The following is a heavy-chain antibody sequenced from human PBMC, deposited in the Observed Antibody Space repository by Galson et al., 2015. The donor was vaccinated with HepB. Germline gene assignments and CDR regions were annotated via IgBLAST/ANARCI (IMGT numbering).Heavy chain of an antibody. D-gene: IGHD1/OR15-1a*01. Sequence: SETLSLTCTVSGGSISGSNYYWGWIRQPPGKGLEWIGSIYYSGNTYYNPSLKSRVTISVDTSKNHFSLKLSSVTAADTAVYYCARHGVTTFYYFYGMDVWGQGTTSPSP. J-gene: IGHJ6*02. V-gene: IGHV4-39*01. CDR3: ARHGVTTFYYFYGMDV. CDR1: GGSISGSNYY. CDR2: IYYSGNT.